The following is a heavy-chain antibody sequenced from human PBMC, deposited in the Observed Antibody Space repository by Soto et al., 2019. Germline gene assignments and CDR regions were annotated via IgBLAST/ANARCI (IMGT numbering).Heavy chain of an antibody. V-gene: IGHV3-30-3*01. CDR3: AREANYYDSSGYPAPFFDY. D-gene: IGHD3-22*01. J-gene: IGHJ4*02. Sequence: PGGSLRLSCAASGFTFSSYAMHWVRQAPGKGLEWVAVISYDGSNKYYADSVKGRFTISRDNSKNTLYLQMNSLRAEDTAVYYCAREANYYDSSGYPAPFFDYWGQGTLVTVSS. CDR1: GFTFSSYA. CDR2: ISYDGSNK.